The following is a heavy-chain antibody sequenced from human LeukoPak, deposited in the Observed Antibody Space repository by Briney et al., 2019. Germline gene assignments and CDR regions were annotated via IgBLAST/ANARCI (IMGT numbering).Heavy chain of an antibody. V-gene: IGHV3-11*04. CDR3: ARGFRFPDV. Sequence: GGSLRLSCAASGFTFSDYYMSWIRQAPGKGLEWVSVKGRFTISRDNAKNSLYLQMNSQRAEDTAVYYCARGFRFPDVWGKGTTVTVSS. J-gene: IGHJ6*04. CDR1: GFTFSDYY. D-gene: IGHD2-21*01.